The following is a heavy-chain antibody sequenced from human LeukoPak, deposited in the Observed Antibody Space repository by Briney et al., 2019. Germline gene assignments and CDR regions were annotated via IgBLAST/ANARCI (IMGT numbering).Heavy chain of an antibody. V-gene: IGHV1-18*01. J-gene: IGHJ6*03. CDR1: GYTFTSYG. CDR2: ISAYNGNT. Sequence: GASVKVSCKASGYTFTSYGISWVRQAPGQGLEWMGWISAYNGNTNYAQKLQGRVTMTTDTSTSTAYMELRSLRSDDTAVYYCARAAGYYDSSGYYSELDYYYYYMGVWGKGTTVTVSS. CDR3: ARAAGYYDSSGYYSELDYYYYYMGV. D-gene: IGHD3-22*01.